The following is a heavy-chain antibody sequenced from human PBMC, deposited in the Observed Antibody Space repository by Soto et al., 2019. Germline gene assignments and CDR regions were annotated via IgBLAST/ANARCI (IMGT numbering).Heavy chain of an antibody. CDR3: ARGPLYYDFWSGPRGNGMDV. D-gene: IGHD3-3*01. CDR1: GGSFSGYY. V-gene: IGHV4-34*01. CDR2: INHSGST. Sequence: SETLSLTCAVYGGSFSGYYWSWIRQPPGKGLEWVGEINHSGSTNYNPSLKSRVTISVDTSKNQSSLKLSSVTAADTAVYYCARGPLYYDFWSGPRGNGMDVWGQGTTVTVSS. J-gene: IGHJ6*02.